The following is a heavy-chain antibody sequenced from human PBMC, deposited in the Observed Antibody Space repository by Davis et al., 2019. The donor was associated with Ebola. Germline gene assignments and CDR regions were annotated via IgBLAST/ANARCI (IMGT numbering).Heavy chain of an antibody. V-gene: IGHV1-18*01. D-gene: IGHD4-17*01. CDR1: GYTFTSYG. J-gene: IGHJ6*02. CDR2: ISAYNGNT. CDR3: AGLSGDYRNYYYGMDV. Sequence: ASVKVSCKASGYTFTSYGISWVRQAPGQGLEWMGWISAYNGNTNYAQKFQGRVTITADESTSTAYMELSSLRSEDTAVYYCAGLSGDYRNYYYGMDVWGQGTTVTVSS.